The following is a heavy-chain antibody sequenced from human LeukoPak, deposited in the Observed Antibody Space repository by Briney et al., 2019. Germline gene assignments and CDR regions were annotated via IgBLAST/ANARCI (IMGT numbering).Heavy chain of an antibody. D-gene: IGHD2-2*01. CDR1: GYTFTSYD. Sequence: ASVKVSCKASGYTFTSYDINWVRQATGQGLEWMGWMNPNSGNTGYAQKFQGRVTITRNTSISTAYMELSSLRSEDTAVYYCARDFPDCSSTSCYRKDLVYYYYMDVWGKGTTVTVSS. V-gene: IGHV1-8*03. J-gene: IGHJ6*03. CDR3: ARDFPDCSSTSCYRKDLVYYYYMDV. CDR2: MNPNSGNT.